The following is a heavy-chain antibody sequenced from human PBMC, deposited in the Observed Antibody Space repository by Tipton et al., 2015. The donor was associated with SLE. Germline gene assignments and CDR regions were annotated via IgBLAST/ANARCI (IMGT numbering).Heavy chain of an antibody. J-gene: IGHJ4*02. CDR3: ARGPGRGSGWYPYYFDY. D-gene: IGHD6-19*01. CDR2: IYYSGST. CDR1: GGSISSSSYY. V-gene: IGHV4-39*07. Sequence: TLSLTCTVSGGSISSSSYYWGWIRQPPGKGLEWIGSIYYSGSTYYNPSLKSRVTISVDTSKNQFSLKLSSVTAADTAVYYCARGPGRGSGWYPYYFDYWGQGTLVTVSS.